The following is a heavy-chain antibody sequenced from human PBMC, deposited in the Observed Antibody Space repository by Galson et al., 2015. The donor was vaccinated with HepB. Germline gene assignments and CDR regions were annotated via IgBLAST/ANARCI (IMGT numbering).Heavy chain of an antibody. D-gene: IGHD6-19*01. CDR3: ARGGSSGWYQYSAFDI. V-gene: IGHV4-59*01. J-gene: IGHJ3*02. CDR1: GGSISSYY. Sequence: LSLTCTVSGGSISSYYWSWIRQPPGKGLEWIGYIYYSGSTNYNPSLKSRVTISVDTSKNQFSLKLSSVTVADTAVYYCARGGSSGWYQYSAFDIWGQGTMVTVSS. CDR2: IYYSGST.